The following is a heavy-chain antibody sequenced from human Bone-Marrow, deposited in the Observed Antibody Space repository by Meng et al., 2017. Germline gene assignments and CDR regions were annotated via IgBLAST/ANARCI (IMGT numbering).Heavy chain of an antibody. CDR3: ARGPTTMAHDFDY. J-gene: IGHJ4*02. V-gene: IGHV4-34*01. D-gene: IGHD4-11*01. Sequence: SETLSLTCVVSGGSFSDYYWSWIRQPPGKGLEWSGEINHSGSTNYNQSLESRATISVDTSQNNLSLKLSSVTAADSAVYYCARGPTTMAHDFDYWGQGTLVTVSS. CDR2: INHSGST. CDR1: GGSFSDYY.